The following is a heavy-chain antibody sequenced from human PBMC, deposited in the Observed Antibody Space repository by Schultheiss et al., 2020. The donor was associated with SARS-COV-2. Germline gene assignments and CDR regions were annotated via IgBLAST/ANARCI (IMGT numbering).Heavy chain of an antibody. D-gene: IGHD1-26*01. CDR3: AKDPVGATREDI. CDR1: GFTFSSYG. V-gene: IGHV3-30*02. J-gene: IGHJ3*02. CDR2: IWYDGSNK. Sequence: GGSLRLSCAASGFTFSSYGMHWVRQAPGKGLEWVAVIWYDGSNKYYADSVKGRFTISRDNSKNTLYLQMNSLRAEDTAVYYCAKDPVGATREDIWGQGTMVTVSS.